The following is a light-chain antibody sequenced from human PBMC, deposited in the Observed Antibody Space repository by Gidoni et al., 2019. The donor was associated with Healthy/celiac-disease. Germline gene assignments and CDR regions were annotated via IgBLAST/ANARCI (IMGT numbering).Light chain of an antibody. V-gene: IGKV1-5*01. Sequence: DIQMSQSPSTLSASVGDRVTITCRASQSISIWLAWYQQKPGKAPKLLIYDASSLERGVPSRFSGSGSGTEFTLTISSLQPDDIATYYCQQYNSYSYTFGQGTKLEIK. J-gene: IGKJ2*01. CDR2: DAS. CDR3: QQYNSYSYT. CDR1: QSISIW.